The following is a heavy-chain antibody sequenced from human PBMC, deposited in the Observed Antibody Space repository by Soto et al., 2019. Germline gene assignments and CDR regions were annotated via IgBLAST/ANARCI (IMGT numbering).Heavy chain of an antibody. CDR3: AGVTSGRYGNYYSGIDV. V-gene: IGHV1-69*12. CDR2: IIPIFGTA. CDR1: GGTFSSYA. J-gene: IGHJ6*02. D-gene: IGHD6-19*01. Sequence: QVQLVQSGAEVKKPGSSVKVSCKASGGTFSSYAISWVRQAPGQGLEWMGGIIPIFGTANYAQKFQGRVTITANESTITAYMELTSLRSEHTAVYYCAGVTSGRYGNYYSGIDVWGQGTTVTVSS.